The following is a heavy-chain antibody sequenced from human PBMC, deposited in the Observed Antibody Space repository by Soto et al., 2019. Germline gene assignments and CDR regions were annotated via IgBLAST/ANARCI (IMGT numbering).Heavy chain of an antibody. V-gene: IGHV4-39*01. CDR2: IYYRGNT. CDR3: ARLEGLATISYYFDY. J-gene: IGHJ4*02. CDR1: GDSINSDNYY. D-gene: IGHD3-9*01. Sequence: QLQLQESGPGLVKPSETLSLTCSVSGDSINSDNYYWGWIRQPPGKGLEWIGSIYYRGNTYYNPSLETRGTISLDKSKSQSSLKLNSVPAADSAVYFCARLEGLATISYYFDYWGQGTLVTVSS.